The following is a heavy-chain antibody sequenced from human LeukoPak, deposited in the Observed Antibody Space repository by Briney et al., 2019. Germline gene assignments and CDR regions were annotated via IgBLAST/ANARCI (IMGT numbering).Heavy chain of an antibody. J-gene: IGHJ4*02. CDR2: ISWNSGSI. CDR1: GFTFDDYA. V-gene: IGHV3-9*01. Sequence: GRSLRLSCAASGFTFDDYAMHWVRQAPGKGLEWVSGISWNSGSIGYADSVKGRFTISRDNAKNSLYLQMNRLRAEDTALYYCAKESHGYCSGGSCYRAGWFDYWGQGTLVTVSS. D-gene: IGHD2-15*01. CDR3: AKESHGYCSGGSCYRAGWFDY.